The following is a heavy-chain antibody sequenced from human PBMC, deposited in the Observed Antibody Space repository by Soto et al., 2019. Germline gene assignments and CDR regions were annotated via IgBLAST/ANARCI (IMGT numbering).Heavy chain of an antibody. Sequence: SETLSLTCAVYGGSFSGYYWSWIRQPPGKGLEWIGEINHSGSTNYNPSLKSRVTISVDTSKNQFSLKLSSVTAADTAVYYCARVGTIFGVVDPYYYYYMDVWGKGTTVT. CDR3: ARVGTIFGVVDPYYYYYMDV. D-gene: IGHD3-3*01. V-gene: IGHV4-34*01. CDR1: GGSFSGYY. J-gene: IGHJ6*03. CDR2: INHSGST.